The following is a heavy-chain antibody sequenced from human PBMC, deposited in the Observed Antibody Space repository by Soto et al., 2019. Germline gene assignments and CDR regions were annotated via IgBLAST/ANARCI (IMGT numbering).Heavy chain of an antibody. J-gene: IGHJ4*02. CDR3: ARDPVSEVGATRGFDY. CDR1: GFTFSDYY. D-gene: IGHD1-26*01. CDR2: ISSSGSTR. V-gene: IGHV3-11*01. Sequence: QVQLVGSGGGLVKPGGSLRLSCAASGFTFSDYYMSWIRQAPGKGLEWVSYISSSGSTRYYADSVKGRFTISRDNAKNSLYLQMNSLRAEDTAVYYCARDPVSEVGATRGFDYWGQGTLVTVSS.